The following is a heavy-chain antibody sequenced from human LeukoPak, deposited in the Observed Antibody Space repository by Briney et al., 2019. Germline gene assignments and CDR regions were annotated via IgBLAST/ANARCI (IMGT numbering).Heavy chain of an antibody. D-gene: IGHD6-13*01. J-gene: IGHJ4*02. Sequence: ASVKVSCKASGYTFTGYYMHWVRQAPGQGLEWMGRINPNSGGTNYAQKFQGRVTMTRDTSISTAYMELSRLRSDDTAVYYCARAQYNSSWYIPFDYWGQGILVTVSS. CDR2: INPNSGGT. V-gene: IGHV1-2*06. CDR3: ARAQYNSSWYIPFDY. CDR1: GYTFTGYY.